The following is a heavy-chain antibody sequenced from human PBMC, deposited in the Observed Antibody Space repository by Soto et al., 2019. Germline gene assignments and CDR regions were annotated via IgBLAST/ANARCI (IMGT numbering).Heavy chain of an antibody. Sequence: QVPLQEPGPGLVKPSETLSLTCSVSGGSISSPTYYWGWVRRAPGGGPEWIGNIFYNGRTHYNTSLQSRVTNSVDTSKTHFPLRLASVTAADTAVDYCARRGISADDESDWFDPWGHGTLVTVS. J-gene: IGHJ5*02. CDR3: ARRGISADDESDWFDP. D-gene: IGHD5-12*01. CDR1: GGSISSPTYY. V-gene: IGHV4-39*02. CDR2: IFYNGRT.